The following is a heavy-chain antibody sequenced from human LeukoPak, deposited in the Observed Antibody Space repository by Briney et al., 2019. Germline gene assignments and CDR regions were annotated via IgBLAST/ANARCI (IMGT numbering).Heavy chain of an antibody. Sequence: SETLSLTCTVSGGSISSSSFYWGWIRQPPGKGLEWIGSIYYSGSTYYNPSLKSRVTISVDTSKNQFSLKLSSVTAADTAVYYCAKFLSQMTDYYDSSGYWRYDAFDIWGQGTMVTVSS. CDR3: AKFLSQMTDYYDSSGYWRYDAFDI. CDR1: GGSISSSSFY. J-gene: IGHJ3*02. CDR2: IYYSGST. V-gene: IGHV4-39*07. D-gene: IGHD3-22*01.